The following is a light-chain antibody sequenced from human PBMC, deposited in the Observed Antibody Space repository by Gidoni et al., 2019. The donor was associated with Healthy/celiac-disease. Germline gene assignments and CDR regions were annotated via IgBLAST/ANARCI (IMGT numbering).Light chain of an antibody. J-gene: IGKJ1*01. CDR2: AAS. CDR3: QQIYSNPQT. Sequence: DSQLTQSPSFLSASVGDRVTITCRARQSISSYLDWYQQKPGKAPKLLIYAASTLQSGVPSRFSGSGSGTEFTLTISSLQPEDFATYYCQQIYSNPQTFGQGTKVEI. CDR1: QSISSY. V-gene: IGKV1-9*01.